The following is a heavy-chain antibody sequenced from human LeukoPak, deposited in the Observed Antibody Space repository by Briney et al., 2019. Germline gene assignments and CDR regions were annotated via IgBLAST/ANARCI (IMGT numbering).Heavy chain of an antibody. D-gene: IGHD3-10*02. Sequence: PGGSLRLSCAASGFTFSSYWMSWVRQAPGKGVEWVANIKQDGSEKYYVDSVKGRFTISRDNAKNSLYLQMNSLRAEDTAVYCCAELGITMIGGVWGKGTTVTISS. CDR1: GFTFSSYW. V-gene: IGHV3-7*01. CDR3: AELGITMIGGV. CDR2: IKQDGSEK. J-gene: IGHJ6*04.